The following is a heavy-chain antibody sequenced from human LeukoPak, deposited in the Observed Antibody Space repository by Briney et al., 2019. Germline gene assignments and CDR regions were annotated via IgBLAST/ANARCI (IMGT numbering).Heavy chain of an antibody. Sequence: ASVKVSCKASGSTFTSYAISWVRQAPGQGLEWLGGIIPMFGTANYAQKFQDRVTITADESTSTAYMELRSLRSEDTALYYCARSAGGVPDCGGDCHSPPSHYYSMDVWGKGTTVTVSS. D-gene: IGHD2-21*01. CDR2: IIPMFGTA. CDR1: GSTFTSYA. CDR3: ARSAGGVPDCGGDCHSPPSHYYSMDV. V-gene: IGHV1-69*13. J-gene: IGHJ6*03.